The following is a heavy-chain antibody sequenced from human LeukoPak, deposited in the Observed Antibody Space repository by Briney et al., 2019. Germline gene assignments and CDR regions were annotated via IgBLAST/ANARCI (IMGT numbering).Heavy chain of an antibody. CDR2: INHSGST. J-gene: IGHJ3*02. V-gene: IGHV4-34*01. CDR1: GGSFSAYY. D-gene: IGHD6-13*01. Sequence: SETLSLTCAVYGGSFSAYYWSWIRQPPGKGLEWIGEINHSGSTNYNPSLKSRVTIGVDTSKNQFSLKVGSVTAADTAAYFCARVHQQLALYAFDIWGHGTLVSVSS. CDR3: ARVHQQLALYAFDI.